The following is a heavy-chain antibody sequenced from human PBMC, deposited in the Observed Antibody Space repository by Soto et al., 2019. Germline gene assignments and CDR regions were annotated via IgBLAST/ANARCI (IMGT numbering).Heavy chain of an antibody. CDR1: GYTFTSYY. CDR3: ARVCFWSGYPQRYYYYGMDV. Sequence: GASVKVSCKASGYTFTSYYMHWVRQAPGQGLEWMGIINPSGGSTSYAQKFQGRVTMTRDTSTSTVYMELSSLRPEDTAVYYCARVCFWSGYPQRYYYYGMDVWGQGTTVTVSS. J-gene: IGHJ6*02. CDR2: INPSGGST. D-gene: IGHD3-3*01. V-gene: IGHV1-46*01.